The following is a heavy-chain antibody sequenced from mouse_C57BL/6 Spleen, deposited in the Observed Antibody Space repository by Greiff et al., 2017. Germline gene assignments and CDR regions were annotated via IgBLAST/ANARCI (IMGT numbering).Heavy chain of an antibody. CDR1: GYAFSSYW. V-gene: IGHV1-80*01. D-gene: IGHD1-1*01. CDR3: ARGPLYYVNAMDY. J-gene: IGHJ4*01. CDR2: IYPGDGDT. Sequence: QVQLKESGAELVKPGASVKISCKASGYAFSSYWMNWVKQRPGKGLEWIGQIYPGDGDTNYNGKFKGKATLTADKSSSTAYMQLSSLTSEDSAVYVCARGPLYYVNAMDYWGQGTSVTVSS.